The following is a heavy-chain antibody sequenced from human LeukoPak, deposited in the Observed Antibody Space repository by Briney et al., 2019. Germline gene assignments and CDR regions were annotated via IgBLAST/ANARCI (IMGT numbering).Heavy chain of an antibody. CDR1: GGSISSYY. V-gene: IGHV4-59*08. J-gene: IGHJ3*02. Sequence: SETLSLTCTVSGGSISSYYWSWIRQPPGKGLEWIGYIYYSGSTNYNPSLKSRVTISVDTSKNQFSLKLSSVTAADTAVYYCARHEGRSHAFDIWGQGTMVTVSS. CDR2: IYYSGST. CDR3: ARHEGRSHAFDI.